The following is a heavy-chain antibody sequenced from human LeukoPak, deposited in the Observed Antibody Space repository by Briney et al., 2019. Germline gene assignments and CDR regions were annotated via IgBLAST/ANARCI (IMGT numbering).Heavy chain of an antibody. CDR1: GFSFSSYW. CDR3: ARDEGYCSSTSCYFYYFDY. CDR2: IKQDGSKE. J-gene: IGHJ4*02. D-gene: IGHD2-2*01. V-gene: IGHV3-7*01. Sequence: GGSLRLSCGASGFSFSSYWMSWVRQAPGKGLEWVANIKQDGSKEYYVDSVKGRFTISRDNANNSLSLQITSLRAEDTAVYYCARDEGYCSSTSCYFYYFDYWGQGTLVTVSS.